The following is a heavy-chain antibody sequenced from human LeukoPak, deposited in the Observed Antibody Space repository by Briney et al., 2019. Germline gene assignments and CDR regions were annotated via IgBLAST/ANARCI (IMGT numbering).Heavy chain of an antibody. CDR2: ISPGGNTI. Sequence: GGSLRLSCVGSGFTFSSHGMVWVRQAQGKGLEWLSYISPGGNTIYYANSVKGRFTISRDNAKNSLYLQVSSLGDEDTAVYYCARVRGPTVLTMYFDYWVQGTLVTVSS. CDR1: GFTFSSHG. V-gene: IGHV3-48*02. CDR3: ARVRGPTVLTMYFDY. D-gene: IGHD4-23*01. J-gene: IGHJ4*02.